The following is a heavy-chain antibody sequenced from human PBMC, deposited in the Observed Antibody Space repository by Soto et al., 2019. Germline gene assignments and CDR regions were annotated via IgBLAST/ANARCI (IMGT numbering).Heavy chain of an antibody. D-gene: IGHD3-22*01. CDR2: IYYSGST. CDR3: ARDIDYYDSSAYGGYWFDP. V-gene: IGHV4-59*01. J-gene: IGHJ5*02. Sequence: SETLSLTCTVSGGSISSYYWSWIRQPPGKGLEWIGYIYYSGSTNYNPSLKSRVTISVDTSKNQFSLKLSSVTAADTAVYYCARDIDYYDSSAYGGYWFDPWGQGTLVTVSS. CDR1: GGSISSYY.